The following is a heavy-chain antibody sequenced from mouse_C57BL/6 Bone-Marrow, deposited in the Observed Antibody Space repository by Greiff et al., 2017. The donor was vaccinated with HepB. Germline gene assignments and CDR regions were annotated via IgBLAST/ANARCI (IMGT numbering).Heavy chain of an antibody. CDR1: GFTFTDYY. J-gene: IGHJ4*01. CDR2: IRNKANGYTT. V-gene: IGHV7-3*01. D-gene: IGHD1-1*01. CDR3: ARYPYYYGWAMDY. Sequence: EVQGVESGGGLVQPGGSLSLSCAASGFTFTDYYMSWVRQPPGKALEWLGFIRNKANGYTTEYSASVKGRFTISRDNSQSILYLQMNALRAEDSATYYCARYPYYYGWAMDYWGQGTSVTVSS.